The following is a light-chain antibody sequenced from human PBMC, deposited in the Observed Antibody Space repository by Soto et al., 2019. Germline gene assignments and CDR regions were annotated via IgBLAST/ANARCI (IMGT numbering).Light chain of an antibody. V-gene: IGKV3-20*01. J-gene: IGKJ1*01. Sequence: EIVLTQSPGTLSLSPGERATLSCWASQSVSSNYLAWYQQKPGQAPRLLIYGASSRATGIPDRFSGSGSGTDFTLTISRLEPEDFAVYYCQQYGSSRWTFGQVTKVEIK. CDR3: QQYGSSRWT. CDR1: QSVSSNY. CDR2: GAS.